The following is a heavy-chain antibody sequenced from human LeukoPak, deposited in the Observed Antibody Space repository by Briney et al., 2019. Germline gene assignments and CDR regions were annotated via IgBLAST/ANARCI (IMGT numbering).Heavy chain of an antibody. CDR1: GFTISSYA. D-gene: IGHD3-22*01. V-gene: IGHV3-30*04. CDR3: ARDYYDSSGYYRGYFDY. CDR2: ISYDGSNK. J-gene: IGHJ4*02. Sequence: PGGSLRLSCAASGFTISSYAMHWVRQAPGKGLEWVAVISYDGSNKYYADSVKGRFTISRDNSKNTLYLQMNSLRAEDTAVYYCARDYYDSSGYYRGYFDYWGQGTLVTVSS.